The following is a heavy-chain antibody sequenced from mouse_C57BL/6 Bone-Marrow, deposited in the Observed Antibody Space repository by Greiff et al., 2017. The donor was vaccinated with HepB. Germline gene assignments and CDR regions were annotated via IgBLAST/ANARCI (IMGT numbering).Heavy chain of an antibody. J-gene: IGHJ2*01. D-gene: IGHD1-1*01. CDR1: GYTFTDYE. CDR2: IDPETGGT. CDR3: TTYYYGSSYGY. Sequence: VQVVESGAELVRPGASVTLSCKASGYTFTDYEMHWVKQTPVHGLEWIGAIDPETGGTAYNQKFKGKAILTADKSSSTAYMELRSLTSEDSAVYYCTTYYYGSSYGYWGQGTTLTVSS. V-gene: IGHV1-15*01.